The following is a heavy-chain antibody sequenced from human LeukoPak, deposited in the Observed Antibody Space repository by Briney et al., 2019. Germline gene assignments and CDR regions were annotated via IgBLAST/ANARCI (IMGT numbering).Heavy chain of an antibody. Sequence: ASVKVSCKTSGYSENFYGITWVRQVAGQGLEWVGWINPKNGGSNYAQKFQGRVTMTRDTSISTAYMELSRLRSDDTAVYYCASGDYGDPPLNYWGQGTLVTVSS. CDR2: INPKNGGS. CDR3: ASGDYGDPPLNY. D-gene: IGHD4/OR15-4a*01. V-gene: IGHV1-2*02. CDR1: GYSENFYG. J-gene: IGHJ4*02.